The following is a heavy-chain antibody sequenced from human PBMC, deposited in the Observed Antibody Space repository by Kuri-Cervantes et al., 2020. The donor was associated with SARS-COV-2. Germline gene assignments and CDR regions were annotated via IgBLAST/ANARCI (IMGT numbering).Heavy chain of an antibody. CDR1: GFTFSSYA. D-gene: IGHD6-19*01. J-gene: IGHJ4*02. Sequence: GGSLRLSCAASGFTFSSYAMHWVRQAPGKGLEWVAVISYDGSNKYYADSVKGRFAISRDNSKNTLYLQMNSLRAEDTAVYYCARGRLWPRLFGSGWYVLDYWGQGTLVTVSS. CDR3: ARGRLWPRLFGSGWYVLDY. V-gene: IGHV3-30*09. CDR2: ISYDGSNK.